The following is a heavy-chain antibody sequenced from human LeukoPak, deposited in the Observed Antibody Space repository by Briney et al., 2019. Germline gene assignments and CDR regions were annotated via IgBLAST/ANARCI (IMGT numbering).Heavy chain of an antibody. CDR1: GGSISSSSYY. CDR2: IYYSGST. Sequence: SETLSLTSTVSGGSISSSSYYWGWIRQPPGKGLEWIGSIYYSGSTYYNPSLKSRVTISVDTSKNQFSLKLSSVTAADTAVYYCARQSTSSTTDWFDPWGQGTLVTVSS. CDR3: ARQSTSSTTDWFDP. J-gene: IGHJ5*02. V-gene: IGHV4-39*01. D-gene: IGHD2-2*01.